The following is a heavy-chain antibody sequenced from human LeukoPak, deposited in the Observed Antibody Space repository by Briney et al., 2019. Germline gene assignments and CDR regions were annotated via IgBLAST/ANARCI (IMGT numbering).Heavy chain of an antibody. J-gene: IGHJ4*02. V-gene: IGHV4-38-2*01. Sequence: SETLSLTCAVSGYSISSGYYWGWIRRPPGKGLEWIGSIYHSGSTYYNPSLKSRVTISVDTSKNQFSLKLSSVTAADTAVYYCARGSCSSTSCYSIGVPFDYWGQGTLVTVSS. D-gene: IGHD2-2*01. CDR3: ARGSCSSTSCYSIGVPFDY. CDR1: GYSISSGYY. CDR2: IYHSGST.